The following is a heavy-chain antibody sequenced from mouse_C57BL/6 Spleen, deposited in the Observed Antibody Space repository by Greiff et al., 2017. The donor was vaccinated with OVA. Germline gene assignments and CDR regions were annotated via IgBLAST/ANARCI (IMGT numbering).Heavy chain of an antibody. CDR1: GYTFTSYW. Sequence: EVQLQQSGTVLARPGASVKMSCKTSGYTFTSYWMHWVKQRPGQGLEWIGAIYPGNSDTSYNQKFKGKAKLTAVTSASTAYMELSSLTNEDSAVYYCTRGYYGSGDYFDYWGQGTTLTVSS. D-gene: IGHD1-1*01. CDR2: IYPGNSDT. CDR3: TRGYYGSGDYFDY. V-gene: IGHV1-5*01. J-gene: IGHJ2*01.